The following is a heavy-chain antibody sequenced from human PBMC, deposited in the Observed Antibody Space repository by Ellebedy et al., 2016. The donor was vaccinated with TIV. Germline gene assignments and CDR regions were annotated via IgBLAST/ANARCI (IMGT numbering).Heavy chain of an antibody. CDR2: IYYSGST. CDR1: GGSIRSYY. V-gene: IGHV4-59*08. Sequence: MPGGSLRLSCTVSGGSIRSYYWSWIRQPPGKGLEWIGYIYYSGSTNYNPSLQSRVTISVDTSKNQFSLKLSSVTAADTAVYYCARQKWELLQGHWFDPWGQGTLVTVSS. J-gene: IGHJ5*02. CDR3: ARQKWELLQGHWFDP. D-gene: IGHD1-26*01.